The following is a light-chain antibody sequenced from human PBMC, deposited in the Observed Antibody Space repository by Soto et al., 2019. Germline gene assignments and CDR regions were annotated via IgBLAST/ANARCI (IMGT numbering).Light chain of an antibody. V-gene: IGLV2-11*01. CDR3: CSFAGSYVV. CDR2: DVT. J-gene: IGLJ1*01. CDR1: SSDVGAYDY. Sequence: QSALTQPPSVSGSPGQSVAISCTGTSSDVGAYDYVSWYQQHPGQVPKHMIYDVTKRPSGVPDRFSGSKSGNTASLTISGLQAEDEADYYCCSFAGSYVVFGTGTKLTVL.